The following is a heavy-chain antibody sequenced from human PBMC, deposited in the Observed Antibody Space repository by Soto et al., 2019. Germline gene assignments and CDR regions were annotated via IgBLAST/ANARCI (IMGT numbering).Heavy chain of an antibody. V-gene: IGHV4-59*01. CDR1: GGSISSYY. CDR3: ARVRGYDSSGYLISFYYYYGMDV. D-gene: IGHD3-22*01. Sequence: SETLSLPCTVSGGSISSYYWSWIRQPPGKGLEWIGYIYYSGSTNYNPSLKSRVTISVDTSKNQFSLKLSSVTAADTAVYYCARVRGYDSSGYLISFYYYYGMDVWGQGTTVTVSS. CDR2: IYYSGST. J-gene: IGHJ6*02.